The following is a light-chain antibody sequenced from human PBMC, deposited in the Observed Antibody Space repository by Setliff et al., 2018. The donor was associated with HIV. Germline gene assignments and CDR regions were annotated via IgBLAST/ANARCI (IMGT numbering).Light chain of an antibody. Sequence: QSVLTQPRSVSGSPGQSVTISCTGSSSDVGTYNYVSWYQQHPGRAPKLILFDVSKRPSGVPDRFSGSKSGDTASLTISGLQSEDEADYYCCSYAGTYTYIFGSGTKGTV. J-gene: IGLJ1*01. CDR1: SSDVGTYNY. CDR3: CSYAGTYTYI. CDR2: DVS. V-gene: IGLV2-11*01.